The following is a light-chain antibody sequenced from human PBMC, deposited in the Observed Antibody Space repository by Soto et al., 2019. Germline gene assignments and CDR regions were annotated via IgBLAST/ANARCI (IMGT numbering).Light chain of an antibody. V-gene: IGLV2-14*01. CDR3: SSYTSSTTYV. CDR1: SSDVGGYDF. CDR2: QVS. Sequence: QSVLTQPASVSGSPGQSITISCTGTSSDVGGYDFVSWYQHHPGKAPRLIIYQVSNRPSGVSNRFSGSKSGNTASLTISGLQPEDEADYYCSSYTSSTTYVFGTGTKVTVL. J-gene: IGLJ1*01.